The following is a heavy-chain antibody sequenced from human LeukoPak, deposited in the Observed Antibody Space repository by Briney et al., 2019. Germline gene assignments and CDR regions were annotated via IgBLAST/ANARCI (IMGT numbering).Heavy chain of an antibody. V-gene: IGHV3-23*01. CDR1: GFTFSSYA. CDR2: ISGSGGST. CDR3: AKDLFPLLPAAHYFDY. D-gene: IGHD2-2*01. Sequence: GGSLRLSCAASGFTFSSYAMSWVRQAPGEGLEWVSAISGSGGSTYYADSVKGRFTISRDNSKNTLYLQMNSLRAEDTAVYYCAKDLFPLLPAAHYFDYWGQGTLVTVSS. J-gene: IGHJ4*02.